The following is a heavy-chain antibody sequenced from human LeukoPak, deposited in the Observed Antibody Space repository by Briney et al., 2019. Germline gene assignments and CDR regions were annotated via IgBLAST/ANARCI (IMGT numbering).Heavy chain of an antibody. J-gene: IGHJ4*02. CDR1: GFSFSTYA. CDR3: AKRTDNWNIGGPFDY. Sequence: GGSLRLSCAASGFSFSTYAMSWVRQAPGKGLEWVSAIRDSGGSTYYADSVKARFTISRDNSKSTLFLQMNSLRVEDTAIYYCAKRTDNWNIGGPFDYWGREPWSPSPQ. D-gene: IGHD1-20*01. V-gene: IGHV3-23*01. CDR2: IRDSGGST.